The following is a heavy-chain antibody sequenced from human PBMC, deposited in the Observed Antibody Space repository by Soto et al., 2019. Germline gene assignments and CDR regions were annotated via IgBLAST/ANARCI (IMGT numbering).Heavy chain of an antibody. CDR2: IYHSGST. CDR3: ARDPKVGATNNYFDY. V-gene: IGHV4-38-2*02. Sequence: NPSETLSLTCAVSGYSISSGYYWGWIRQPPGKGLEWIGSIYHSGSTYYNPSLKSRVTISVDTSKNQFSLKLSSVTAADTAVYYCARDPKVGATNNYFDYWGQVPMGTVSS. J-gene: IGHJ4*02. D-gene: IGHD1-26*01. CDR1: GYSISSGYY.